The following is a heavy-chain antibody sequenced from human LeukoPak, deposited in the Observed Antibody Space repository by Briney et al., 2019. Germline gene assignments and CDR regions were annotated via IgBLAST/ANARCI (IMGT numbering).Heavy chain of an antibody. CDR3: ARDLPMDYYDSSGYPSDYYYGMDV. V-gene: IGHV1-69*04. J-gene: IGHJ6*02. CDR2: IIPMLGIT. D-gene: IGHD3-22*01. Sequence: SVKVSCKASGGTFSSYTISWVRQAPGQGLEWMGRIIPMLGITNYAQKFQGRVTITADKSTSTAYMELSSMRSEDTAVYYCARDLPMDYYDSSGYPSDYYYGMDVWGQGKTVTVSS. CDR1: GGTFSSYT.